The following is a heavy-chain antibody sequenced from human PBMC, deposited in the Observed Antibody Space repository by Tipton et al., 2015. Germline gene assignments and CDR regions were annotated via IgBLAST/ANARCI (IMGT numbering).Heavy chain of an antibody. V-gene: IGHV4-38-2*01. CDR3: AAHCISTSCYYWFDP. D-gene: IGHD2-2*01. Sequence: GLVKPSETLSLTCAVSGEAITSSGWWSWIRQPPGKGLEWIGSLYFSGSTYYNPSLKSRVTISVDTSKNQFSLRVRSVTAADTAVYYCAAHCISTSCYYWFDPWGQGTLVTVSS. CDR1: GEAITSSGW. CDR2: LYFSGST. J-gene: IGHJ5*02.